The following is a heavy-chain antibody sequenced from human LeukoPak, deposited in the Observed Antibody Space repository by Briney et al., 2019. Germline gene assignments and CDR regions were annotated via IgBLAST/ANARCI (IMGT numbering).Heavy chain of an antibody. CDR2: ISYDGSNK. CDR1: GFTFSSYG. Sequence: GGSLRLSCAASGFTFSSYGMHWVRQAPGKGLEWVAVISYDGSNKYYADSVKGRFTISRDNSKNTLYLQTNSLRAEDTAVYYCAKWGGDVGGWGQGTLVTVSS. CDR3: AKWGGDVGG. D-gene: IGHD3-16*01. V-gene: IGHV3-30*18. J-gene: IGHJ4*02.